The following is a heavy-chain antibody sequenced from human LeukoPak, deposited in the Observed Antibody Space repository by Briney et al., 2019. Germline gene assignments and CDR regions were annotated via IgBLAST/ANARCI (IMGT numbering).Heavy chain of an antibody. J-gene: IGHJ6*03. CDR3: AKGLSVAGSYYYMDV. CDR2: ISWDGGST. V-gene: IGHV3-43D*03. CDR1: GFTFDDYA. Sequence: GGSLRLSCAASGFTFDDYAMHWVRQAPGKGLEWVSLISWDGGSTYYADSVKGRFTISRDNSKNSLYLQMNSLRAEDTALYYCAKGLSVAGSYYYMDVWGKGTTVTVSS. D-gene: IGHD6-19*01.